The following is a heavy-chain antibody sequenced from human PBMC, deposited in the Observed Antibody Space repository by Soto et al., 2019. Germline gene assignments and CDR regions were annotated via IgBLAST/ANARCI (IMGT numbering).Heavy chain of an antibody. CDR3: ATVRLRGGELSLYFDY. V-gene: IGHV1-24*01. CDR1: GYTLPELS. D-gene: IGHD3-16*02. J-gene: IGHJ4*02. CDR2: FDPEDGET. Sequence: ASVKVSCKVSGYTLPELSMHWVRQAPGKGLEWMGGFDPEDGETIYAQKFQGRVTMTEDTSTDTAYMELSSLRSEDTAVYYCATVRLRGGELSLYFDYWGQGTLVTVSS.